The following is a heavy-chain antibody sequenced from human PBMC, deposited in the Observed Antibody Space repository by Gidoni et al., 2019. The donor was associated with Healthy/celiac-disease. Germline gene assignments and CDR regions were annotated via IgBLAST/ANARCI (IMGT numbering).Heavy chain of an antibody. D-gene: IGHD6-13*01. J-gene: IGHJ4*02. V-gene: IGHV4-4*02. CDR2: IYHRGGT. Sequence: QVQLQESGPGLVTPSGTLSLTCAVSGGSISSSNWWSWVRQPPGKGLEWSGAIYHRGGTNYNPSLKSRVTISVDKSKNQFSLKLSSVTAADTAVYYCARDGYSSSWRFDYWGQGTLVTVSS. CDR3: ARDGYSSSWRFDY. CDR1: GGSISSSNW.